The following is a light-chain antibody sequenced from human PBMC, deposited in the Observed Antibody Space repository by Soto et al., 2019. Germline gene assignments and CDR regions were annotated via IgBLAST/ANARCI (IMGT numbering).Light chain of an antibody. J-gene: IGKJ4*01. Sequence: DIQMTQSPASVSASVGDRVTLTCRASQDISNWLAWYQQKPGKAPKLLIYAASSLQTGVPSRFSGSGSGTDFTLTISSLQPEDSATYYCQQADSVPLTFGGGTKVEIK. CDR2: AAS. V-gene: IGKV1D-12*01. CDR3: QQADSVPLT. CDR1: QDISNW.